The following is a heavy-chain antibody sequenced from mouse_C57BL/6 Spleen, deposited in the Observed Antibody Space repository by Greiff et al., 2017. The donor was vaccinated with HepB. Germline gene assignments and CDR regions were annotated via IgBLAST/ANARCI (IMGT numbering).Heavy chain of an antibody. J-gene: IGHJ4*01. D-gene: IGHD1-1*01. Sequence: QVQLQQPGAELVKPGASVKMSCKASGYTFTSYWITWVKQRPGQGLEWIGDIYPGSGSTNYNEKFKSKATLTVDTASSTAYMQLSSLTSEHSAVYYCARFTTVVARAMDYWGQGTAGTVSS. CDR2: IYPGSGST. CDR1: GYTFTSYW. V-gene: IGHV1-55*01. CDR3: ARFTTVVARAMDY.